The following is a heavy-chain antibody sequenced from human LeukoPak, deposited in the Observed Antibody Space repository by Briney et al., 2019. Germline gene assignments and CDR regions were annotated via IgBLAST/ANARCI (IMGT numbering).Heavy chain of an antibody. V-gene: IGHV4-59*08. J-gene: IGHJ4*02. D-gene: IGHD2-21*01. CDR1: GGSIFSYY. Sequence: KPSETLSLTCTVSGGSIFSYYRSWIRQPPGQGLVGMGYIYYSGSTNYNPSHKSRVTISVDTSKNQCSLRVSSVTAADTTVYYCARHLNNCGDDCYIFDYWGQGTLVTVSS. CDR2: IYYSGST. CDR3: ARHLNNCGDDCYIFDY.